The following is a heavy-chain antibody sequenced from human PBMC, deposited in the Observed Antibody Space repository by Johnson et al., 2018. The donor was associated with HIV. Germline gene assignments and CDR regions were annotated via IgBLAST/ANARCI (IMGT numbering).Heavy chain of an antibody. CDR2: IKQDGSEK. CDR3: ARDTYSSSCYTGPDAFDI. J-gene: IGHJ3*02. Sequence: VQLVESGGGLVQPGGSLRLSCAASGFTFSSYWMSWVRQAPGKGLEWVANIKQDGSEKYYVDSVKGRFTISRDNAKNSLYLQMNSLRAEDMAVYYCARDTYSSSCYTGPDAFDIWGQGTMVTVSS. V-gene: IGHV3-7*01. D-gene: IGHD6-13*01. CDR1: GFTFSSYW.